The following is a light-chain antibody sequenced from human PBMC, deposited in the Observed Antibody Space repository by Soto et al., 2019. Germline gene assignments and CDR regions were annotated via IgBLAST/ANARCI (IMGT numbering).Light chain of an antibody. J-gene: IGLJ2*01. Sequence: QSVLTQPASVSGSPGQSITISCTGTSSDVGNYNLVSWYQQHPGKAPKLIIYEATKRPSGVSHRFSGAKSGNTASLTISGLQAEDEADYYCCSFAVSKAVLFGGGTKVTVL. CDR3: CSFAVSKAVL. CDR1: SSDVGNYNL. CDR2: EAT. V-gene: IGLV2-23*01.